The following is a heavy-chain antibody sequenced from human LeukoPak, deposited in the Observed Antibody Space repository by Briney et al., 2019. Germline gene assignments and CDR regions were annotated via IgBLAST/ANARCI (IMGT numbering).Heavy chain of an antibody. Sequence: PGGSLRLSCAAAGFTFDDYAMHWVRQAPGKGLEWVSGISWNSGSIGYADSVKGRFTISRDNAKNSLYLQMNSLRAEDTALYYCAKGVQWLANWFDSWGQGTLVTVSS. D-gene: IGHD6-19*01. J-gene: IGHJ5*01. CDR1: GFTFDDYA. CDR2: ISWNSGSI. V-gene: IGHV3-9*01. CDR3: AKGVQWLANWFDS.